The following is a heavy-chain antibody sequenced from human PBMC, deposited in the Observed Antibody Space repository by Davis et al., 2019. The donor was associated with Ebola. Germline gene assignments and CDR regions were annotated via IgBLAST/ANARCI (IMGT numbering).Heavy chain of an antibody. CDR2: INPSGGST. J-gene: IGHJ4*02. V-gene: IGHV1-46*01. CDR1: GYTFTSYY. CDR3: ARDSSKGFDY. D-gene: IGHD6-6*01. Sequence: ASVKVSCKASGYTFTSYYMHWVRQATGQGLEWMGWINPSGGSTSYAQKFQGRVTMTRDTSTSTVYMELSSLRSEDTAVYYCARDSSKGFDYWGQGTLVTVSS.